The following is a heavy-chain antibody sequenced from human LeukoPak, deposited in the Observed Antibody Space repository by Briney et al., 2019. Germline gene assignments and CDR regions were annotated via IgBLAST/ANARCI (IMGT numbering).Heavy chain of an antibody. V-gene: IGHV3-20*04. D-gene: IGHD3-10*01. J-gene: IGHJ4*02. CDR3: ARGLLGGGLWFGELPHYFDY. Sequence: GGSLRLSCAASGFTFDDYGMSWVRQAPGKGLEWVSGINWDGSSTGYADSVKGRFTISRDNAKNSLYLQMNSLRAEDTAVYYCARGLLGGGLWFGELPHYFDYWGQGTLVTVSS. CDR2: INWDGSST. CDR1: GFTFDDYG.